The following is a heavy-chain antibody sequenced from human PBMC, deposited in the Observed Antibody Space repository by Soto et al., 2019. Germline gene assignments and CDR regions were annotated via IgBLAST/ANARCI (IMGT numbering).Heavy chain of an antibody. D-gene: IGHD3-22*01. CDR2: IIPIFGTA. Sequence: QVQLVQSGAEVKKPGSSVKVSCKASGGTFSSYAISWVRQAPGQGLEWMGGIIPIFGTANYAQKFQGRVTIIADESTRTVYMELSSLTSDDTAIYYCARGWGYDSTDYYYAYWGQGTLVIASS. V-gene: IGHV1-69*01. CDR1: GGTFSSYA. J-gene: IGHJ4*02. CDR3: ARGWGYDSTDYYYAY.